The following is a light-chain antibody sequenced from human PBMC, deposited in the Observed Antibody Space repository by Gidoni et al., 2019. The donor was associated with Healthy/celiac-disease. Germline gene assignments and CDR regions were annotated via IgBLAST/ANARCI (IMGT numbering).Light chain of an antibody. Sequence: SALTQPPSVSGPPGQRVTISCTGSSSNIGAGYDVHWYQQLPGTAPKLLIYGNSNRPSGVPDRFSGSKSGTAASLAITGLQAEDEADYYCQSYDSSRVVFGGGTKLTVL. CDR1: SSNIGAGYD. CDR2: GNS. V-gene: IGLV1-40*01. CDR3: QSYDSSRVV. J-gene: IGLJ2*01.